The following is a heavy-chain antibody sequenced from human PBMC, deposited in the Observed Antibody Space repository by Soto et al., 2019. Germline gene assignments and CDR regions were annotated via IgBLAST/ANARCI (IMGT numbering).Heavy chain of an antibody. CDR3: ARDGGFYYGMDV. CDR1: GGSIGSYY. V-gene: IGHV4-59*01. CDR2: IYYSGST. J-gene: IGHJ6*02. Sequence: QVQLQESGPGLVKPSETLSLTCTVSGGSIGSYYWNWIRQPPGKGLEWIGYIYYSGSTNYNPSLKSRVTISVDTSKIQFALKLSSVTAADTAVYYCARDGGFYYGMDVWGQGTTVTVSS. D-gene: IGHD3-3*01.